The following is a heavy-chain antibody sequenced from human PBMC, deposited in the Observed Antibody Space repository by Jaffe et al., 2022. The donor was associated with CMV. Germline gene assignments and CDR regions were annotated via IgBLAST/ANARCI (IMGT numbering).Heavy chain of an antibody. CDR2: IWYDGSNK. CDR1: GFTFSSYG. Sequence: QVQLVESGGGVVQPGRSLRLSCAASGFTFSSYGMHWVRQAPGKGLEWVAVIWYDGSNKYYADSVKGRFTISRDNSKNTLYLQMNSLRAEDTAVYYCARSDQYCTNGVCYLDYWGQGTLVTVSS. J-gene: IGHJ4*02. V-gene: IGHV3-33*08. CDR3: ARSDQYCTNGVCYLDY. D-gene: IGHD2-8*01.